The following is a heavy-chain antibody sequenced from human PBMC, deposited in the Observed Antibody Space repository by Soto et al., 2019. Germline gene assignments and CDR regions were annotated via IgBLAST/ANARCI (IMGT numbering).Heavy chain of an antibody. CDR2: IWFDGSNK. Sequence: PGGSLRLSCAASGFTFSSYAIHWVRQAPGKGLEWVAIIWFDGSNKYYADSVKGRFSISRDNARNSLYLHMNSLRVEDTAIYYCAREVDTAMGNEASDIWGQGTLVTVS. D-gene: IGHD5-18*01. CDR1: GFTFSSYA. J-gene: IGHJ3*02. V-gene: IGHV3-33*01. CDR3: AREVDTAMGNEASDI.